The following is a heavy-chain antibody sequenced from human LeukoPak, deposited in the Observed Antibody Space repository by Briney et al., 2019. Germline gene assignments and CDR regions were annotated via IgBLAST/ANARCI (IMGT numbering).Heavy chain of an antibody. J-gene: IGHJ3*02. CDR1: GFTFDDYA. V-gene: IGHV3-9*01. CDR2: ISWNSGSI. CDR3: ATGKGHAFDI. D-gene: IGHD1-26*01. Sequence: PGGSLRLSCAASGFTFDDYAMHWVRQAPGKGLEWVSGISWNSGSIGYADSVKGRFTISRDNAKNSLYLQMNSLRAEDTALYYCATGKGHAFDIWGQGTMVTVSS.